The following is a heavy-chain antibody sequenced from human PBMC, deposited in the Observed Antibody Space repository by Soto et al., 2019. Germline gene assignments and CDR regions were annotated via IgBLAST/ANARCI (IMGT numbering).Heavy chain of an antibody. V-gene: IGHV3-23*01. CDR2: ISASGSRT. Sequence: GGSLRLSCAESAFTLGSYAMRWVRQAPGKGLEWVAQISASGSRTHYADSVKGRFTISRDDSKSTLYLQMNTLRVDDTAVYYCARAGATISYYGMDVWGQGTTVTVSS. J-gene: IGHJ6*02. CDR1: AFTLGSYA. CDR3: ARAGATISYYGMDV. D-gene: IGHD5-12*01.